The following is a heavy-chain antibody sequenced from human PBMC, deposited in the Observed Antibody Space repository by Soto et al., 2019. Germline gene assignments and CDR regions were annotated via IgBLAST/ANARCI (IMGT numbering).Heavy chain of an antibody. V-gene: IGHV4-31*03. Sequence: QVQLQESGPGLVKPSQTLSLTCTVSGGSISTGGYYWNWIRQHPGKGLEWIGYFYYSGSTYYNPSLKGRVTITVNTAKTQFSLKLSSVTAADTAVYYCARSVFPWGQGTLVTVSS. J-gene: IGHJ5*02. CDR2: FYYSGST. CDR1: GGSISTGGYY. CDR3: ARSVFP.